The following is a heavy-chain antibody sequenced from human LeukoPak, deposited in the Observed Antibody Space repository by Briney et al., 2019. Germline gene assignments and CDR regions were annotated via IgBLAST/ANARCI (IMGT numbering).Heavy chain of an antibody. D-gene: IGHD3-10*01. CDR3: ARTGAYYYGSGRPGRPHYFDY. CDR1: GGSISSSSYY. V-gene: IGHV4-39*07. J-gene: IGHJ4*02. Sequence: SETLSLTCTVSGGSISSSSYYWSWIRQPPGKGLEWIGEINHSGSTDYNPSLKSRVTISVDTSKNQFSLKLSSVTAADTAVYYCARTGAYYYGSGRPGRPHYFDYWGQGTLVTVSS. CDR2: INHSGST.